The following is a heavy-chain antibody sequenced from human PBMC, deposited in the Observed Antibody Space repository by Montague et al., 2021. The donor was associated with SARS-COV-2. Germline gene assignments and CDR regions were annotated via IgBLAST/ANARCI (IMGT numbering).Heavy chain of an antibody. D-gene: IGHD3-16*01. V-gene: IGHV4-34*01. CDR1: GGSFSDYY. J-gene: IGHJ4*02. CDR3: ARLGDMAIIPPVH. Sequence: SETLSLTCAVYGGSFSDYYWTWIRQPPGKGLEWIGEINESVSAKXTPSLKSRVTISIDAAKSQFSLNLYSVTAADTAVYFCARLGDMAIIPPVHWGQGTWVTVSS. CDR2: INESVSA.